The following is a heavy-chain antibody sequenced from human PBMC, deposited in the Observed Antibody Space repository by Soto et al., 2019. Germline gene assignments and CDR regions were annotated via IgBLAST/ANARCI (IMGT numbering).Heavy chain of an antibody. J-gene: IGHJ4*02. CDR2: ISGIRDYI. CDR1: GFTFSYYP. D-gene: IGHD3-10*01. V-gene: IGHV3-21*06. CDR3: AREGVHNYTEYYFDY. Sequence: LRLSCAASGFTFSYYPLHWVRRAPGKGLEWVSSISGIRDYIRYADSVKGRFTISRDNAKTSLYLQMNSLTAEDTAVYYCAREGVHNYTEYYFDYWGQGTLVTVSS.